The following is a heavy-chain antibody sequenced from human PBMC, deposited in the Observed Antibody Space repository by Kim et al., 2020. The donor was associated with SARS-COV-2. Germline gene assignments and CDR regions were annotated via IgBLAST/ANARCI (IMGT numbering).Heavy chain of an antibody. CDR1: GGSISSYY. Sequence: SETLSLTCTVSGGSISSYYWSWIRQPPGKGLEWIGYIYYSGSTNYNPSLKSRVTISVDTYKNQFSLKLSSVTAADTAVYYCARGYSSGWYNYWGQGTLVTVSS. D-gene: IGHD6-19*01. J-gene: IGHJ4*02. CDR2: IYYSGST. V-gene: IGHV4-59*08. CDR3: ARGYSSGWYNY.